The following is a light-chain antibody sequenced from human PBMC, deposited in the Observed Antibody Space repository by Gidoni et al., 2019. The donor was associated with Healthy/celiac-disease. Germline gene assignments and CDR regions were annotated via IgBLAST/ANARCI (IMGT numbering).Light chain of an antibody. CDR2: DAS. CDR1: QSVSSY. J-gene: IGKJ5*01. V-gene: IGKV3-11*01. Sequence: VLTHSPSTLSLSPGEQATLSCRASQSVSSYLAWYQQKPGQAPRVLIYDASTRATGIPARFSGSGSGTDFTLTISSREPEDFAVYYCQQRSNWPPPITFGQGTRLESK. CDR3: QQRSNWPPPIT.